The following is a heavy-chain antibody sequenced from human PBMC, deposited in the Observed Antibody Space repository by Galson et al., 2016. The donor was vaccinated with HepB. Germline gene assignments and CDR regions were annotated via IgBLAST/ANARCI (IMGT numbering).Heavy chain of an antibody. V-gene: IGHV3-23*01. CDR1: GFTFSSYA. D-gene: IGHD2-21*01. J-gene: IGHJ4*02. CDR3: ANLPGRTSLYSPLDY. CDR2: VSTSGGTT. Sequence: SLRLSCAASGFTFSSYAMSWVRQAPGKGLEWVSAVSTSGGTTYYADSVKGRVTISRDNSKNTLYLQMNSLSAEDTAIYYCANLPGRTSLYSPLDYWGQGTLVTVSS.